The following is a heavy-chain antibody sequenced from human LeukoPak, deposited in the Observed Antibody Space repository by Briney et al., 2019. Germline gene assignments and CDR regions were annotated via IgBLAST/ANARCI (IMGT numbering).Heavy chain of an antibody. CDR3: VRGDWYFES. Sequence: GGSLRLSCVTSGFNFSDSRMTWVRQAPGKGLQWVANVNRDGTEKHFLDSVEGRFTISRDNAKKSLYLQMSSLRPQDTAVYFCVRGDWYFESWGQGTLATVSS. J-gene: IGHJ4*02. CDR2: VNRDGTEK. CDR1: GFNFSDSR. V-gene: IGHV3-7*04. D-gene: IGHD2-21*01.